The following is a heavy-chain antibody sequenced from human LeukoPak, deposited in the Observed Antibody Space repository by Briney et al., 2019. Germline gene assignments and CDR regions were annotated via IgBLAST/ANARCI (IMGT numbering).Heavy chain of an antibody. CDR1: GFTFSSYD. V-gene: IGHV3-30*02. D-gene: IGHD6-19*01. CDR3: ARDREQWLPDY. CDR2: IRYDGSNK. Sequence: GGSLRLSCAASGFTFSSYDMHWVRQAPGKGLEWVAFIRYDGSNKYYADSVKGRFTISRDNSKNTLYLQMNSLRAEDTAVYYCARDREQWLPDYWGQGTLVTVSS. J-gene: IGHJ4*02.